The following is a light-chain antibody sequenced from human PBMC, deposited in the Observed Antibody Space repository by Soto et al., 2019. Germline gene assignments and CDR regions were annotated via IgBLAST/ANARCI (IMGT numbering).Light chain of an antibody. CDR2: GAS. J-gene: IGKJ1*01. CDR3: QQYNKWTQT. Sequence: EIVMTQSPATLSVSPGQRATLSCRASQSVSSDVAWYQQKPCQAPRLVIYGASTRATGTPARLSGSVSGTEVTLIISSLQSEDFAVYYCQQYNKWTQTFGQGTKVDIK. V-gene: IGKV3-15*01. CDR1: QSVSSD.